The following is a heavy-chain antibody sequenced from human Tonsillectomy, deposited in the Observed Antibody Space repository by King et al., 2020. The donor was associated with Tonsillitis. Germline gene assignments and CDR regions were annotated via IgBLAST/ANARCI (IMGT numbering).Heavy chain of an antibody. J-gene: IGHJ6*02. CDR2: ISSSDTTK. V-gene: IGHV3-11*01. CDR3: AGSGGDYGDLFGNGMDV. CDR1: GFTFSDYY. Sequence: VQLVESGGGLVKPGGSLRLSCAASGFTFSDYYMSWIRQAPGKGLEWVSYISSSDTTKYYADSVKGRFTISRENAKNSLYLQMISLRAEDTAVYYCAGSGGDYGDLFGNGMDVWGQGTTVIVSS. D-gene: IGHD4-17*01.